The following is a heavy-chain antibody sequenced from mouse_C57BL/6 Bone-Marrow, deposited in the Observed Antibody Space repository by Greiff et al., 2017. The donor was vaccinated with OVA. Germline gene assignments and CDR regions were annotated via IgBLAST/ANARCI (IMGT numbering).Heavy chain of an antibody. CDR3: AREDDLYAMDY. J-gene: IGHJ4*01. CDR1: GFTFSSYA. V-gene: IGHV5-4*01. CDR2: ISDGGSYT. D-gene: IGHD2-3*01. Sequence: DVKLVESGGGLVKPGGSLKLSCAASGFTFSSYAMSWVRQTPEKRLEWVATISDGGSYTYYPDNVKGRFTISRDNAKNNLYLQMSHLKSEDTAMYYCAREDDLYAMDYWGQGTSVTVSS.